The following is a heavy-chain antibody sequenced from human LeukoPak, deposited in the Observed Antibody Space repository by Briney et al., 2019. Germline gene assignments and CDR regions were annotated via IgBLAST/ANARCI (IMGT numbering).Heavy chain of an antibody. CDR1: GGSISSYY. Sequence: SETLSLTCTVSGGSISSYYWSWIRQPPGKGLEWIGSIYYSGSTYYNPSLKSRVTISVDTSKNQFSLKLSSVTAADTAVYYCARQVSRYYYYYMDVWGKGTTVTISS. D-gene: IGHD6-13*01. J-gene: IGHJ6*03. CDR2: IYYSGST. V-gene: IGHV4-39*01. CDR3: ARQVSRYYYYYMDV.